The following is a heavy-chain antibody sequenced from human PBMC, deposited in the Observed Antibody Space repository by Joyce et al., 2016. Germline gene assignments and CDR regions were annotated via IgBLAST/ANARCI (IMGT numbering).Heavy chain of an antibody. D-gene: IGHD5-18*01. V-gene: IGHV1-46*01. CDR3: ARDTAMATGYYYYGMDV. CDR2: INPSGGST. CDR1: GYTFTNYY. Sequence: QVQLVQSGAEVKKPGASVKVSCKASGYTFTNYYMHWVRQAPGQGLEWSGIINPSGGSTNSAQKFQGRVTMTRDTSTSTVYMELSSLRSEDTAVYYCARDTAMATGYYYYGMDVWGQGTTVTVSS. J-gene: IGHJ6*02.